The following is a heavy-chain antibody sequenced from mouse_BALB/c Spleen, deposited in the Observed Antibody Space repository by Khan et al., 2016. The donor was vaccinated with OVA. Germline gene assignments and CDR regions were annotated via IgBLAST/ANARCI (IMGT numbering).Heavy chain of an antibody. CDR2: INPYNGAT. Sequence: VQLKESGPELVKPGASVKISCKASGYSFTGYYMHWVKQSHVKSLEWIGRINPYNGATSYNQIFKDKASLTVYKSSSTAYMELHSLTSEDSAVYYCARGGCNFLYPMDYWGQGASVTVSS. CDR3: ARGGCNFLYPMDY. D-gene: IGHD2-1*01. V-gene: IGHV1-31*01. CDR1: GYSFTGYY. J-gene: IGHJ4*01.